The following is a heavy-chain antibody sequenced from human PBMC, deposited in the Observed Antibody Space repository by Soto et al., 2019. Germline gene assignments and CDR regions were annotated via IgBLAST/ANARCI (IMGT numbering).Heavy chain of an antibody. D-gene: IGHD6-19*01. V-gene: IGHV3-30-3*01. CDR3: ARDPLWQWHRPHYFDY. J-gene: IGHJ4*02. Sequence: PGGSLRLSCAASGFTFSSYAMHWVRQAPGKGLEWVAVISYDGSNKYYADSVKGRFTISRDNSKNTLYLQMNSLRAEDTAVYYCARDPLWQWHRPHYFDYWGQGTLVPVSS. CDR1: GFTFSSYA. CDR2: ISYDGSNK.